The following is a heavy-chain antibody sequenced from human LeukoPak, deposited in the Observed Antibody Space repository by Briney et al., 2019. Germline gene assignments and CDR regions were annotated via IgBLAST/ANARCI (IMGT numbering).Heavy chain of an antibody. CDR2: ISGRGASK. CDR3: AKGVVVAPDVTPFDY. D-gene: IGHD2-2*01. V-gene: IGHV3-23*01. Sequence: GESLRLSCAVSGLNFNNYAMSWVRQAPGKGLEWVSGISGRGASKYYADSVKGRFTISRDNSKNTLYLQMNSLRAEDTAVYYCAKGVVVAPDVTPFDYWGQGTLVTVSS. CDR1: GLNFNNYA. J-gene: IGHJ4*02.